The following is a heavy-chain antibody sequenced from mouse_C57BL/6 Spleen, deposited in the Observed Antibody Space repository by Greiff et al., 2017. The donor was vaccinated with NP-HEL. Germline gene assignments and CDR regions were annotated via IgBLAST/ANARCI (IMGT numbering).Heavy chain of an antibody. D-gene: IGHD1-1*01. CDR2: ISSGGSYT. J-gene: IGHJ4*01. CDR1: GFTFSSYG. V-gene: IGHV5-6*01. CDR3: ARHYYGSSYAMDY. Sequence: VQLKESGGDLVKPGGSLKLSCAASGFTFSSYGMSWVRQTPDKRLEWVATISSGGSYTYYPDSVKGRFTISRDNAKNTLFLQMSSLTSEDTAMYYCARHYYGSSYAMDYWGQGTSVTVSS.